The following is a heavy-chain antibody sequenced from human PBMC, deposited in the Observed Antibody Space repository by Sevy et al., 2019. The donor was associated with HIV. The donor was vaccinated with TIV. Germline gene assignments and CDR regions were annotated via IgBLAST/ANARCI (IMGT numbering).Heavy chain of an antibody. J-gene: IGHJ4*02. V-gene: IGHV3-49*03. CDR2: IRRNSYEPNGGTT. CDR1: GFTFGDYA. D-gene: IGHD4-17*01. CDR3: TRALATVVTPEYYFDY. Sequence: GGSLRLSCTAAGFTFGDYATSWFSQAPGKGLEWVAFIRRNSYEPNGGTTEYDASVKGRFTISRDDSKSIAYLQMNSLITEDTAFYYCTRALATVVTPEYYFDYWGQGTLVTVSS.